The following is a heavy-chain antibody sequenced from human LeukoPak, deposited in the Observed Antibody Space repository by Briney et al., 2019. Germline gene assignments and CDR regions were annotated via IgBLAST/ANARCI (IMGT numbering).Heavy chain of an antibody. CDR2: IYPGDSDT. V-gene: IGHV5-51*01. CDR3: ARPYTTGWYPFDY. D-gene: IGHD6-19*01. CDR1: GYRFTNYW. Sequence: GESLKISCKGSGYRFTNYWIGWVRQMPGKGLEWMGIIYPGDSDTRYSPSFQGQVTISADKSSSTTYLQWSTLKASDTAMHYCARPYTTGWYPFDYWGQGTLVTVSS. J-gene: IGHJ4*02.